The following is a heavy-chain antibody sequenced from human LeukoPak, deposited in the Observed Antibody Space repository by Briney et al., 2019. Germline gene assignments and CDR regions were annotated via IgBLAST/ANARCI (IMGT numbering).Heavy chain of an antibody. V-gene: IGHV3-23*01. CDR2: ISGSGHNT. J-gene: IGHJ5*02. D-gene: IGHD2-21*02. Sequence: GGSLRLSCAASRLTFSNYGMHWVRQAPGKGLEWVSAISGSGHNTYYADSVKGRFTISRDNSKNTLYLQMNSLRAEDTAIYYCAKRNCGGDCLSWFDPWGQGTLVTVSS. CDR1: RLTFSNYG. CDR3: AKRNCGGDCLSWFDP.